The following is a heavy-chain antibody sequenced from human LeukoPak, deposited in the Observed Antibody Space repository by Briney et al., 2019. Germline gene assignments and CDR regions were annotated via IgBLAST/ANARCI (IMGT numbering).Heavy chain of an antibody. CDR2: INHSGST. D-gene: IGHD2-15*01. CDR1: SGSFSGYY. Sequence: SETLSLTCAVYSGSFSGYYWSWIRQPPGKGLEWIGEINHSGSTNYNPSLKSRVTISVDTSKNQFSLKLSSVTAADTAVYYCARVRDIKLTYYYYGMDVWGQGTTVTVSS. J-gene: IGHJ6*02. CDR3: ARVRDIKLTYYYYGMDV. V-gene: IGHV4-34*01.